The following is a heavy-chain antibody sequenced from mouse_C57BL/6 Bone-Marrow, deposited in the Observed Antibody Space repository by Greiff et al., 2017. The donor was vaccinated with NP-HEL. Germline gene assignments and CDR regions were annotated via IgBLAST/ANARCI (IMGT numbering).Heavy chain of an antibody. CDR2: IDPENGDT. Sequence: EVQLQQSGAELVRPGASVKLSCTASGFNIKDDYMHWVKQRPEQGLEWIGWIDPENGDTEYASKFQGKATITADTSSNTAYLQLSSLTYEDTAVYYCTTDWDVYFDVWGTGTTGTVSS. CDR1: GFNIKDDY. J-gene: IGHJ1*03. V-gene: IGHV14-4*01. D-gene: IGHD4-1*01. CDR3: TTDWDVYFDV.